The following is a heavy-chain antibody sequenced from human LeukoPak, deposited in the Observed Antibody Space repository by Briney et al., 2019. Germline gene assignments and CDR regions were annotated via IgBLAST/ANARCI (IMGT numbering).Heavy chain of an antibody. CDR3: ARDEGSSTSLFDP. D-gene: IGHD2-2*01. CDR1: GYTFTGYY. CDR2: INPNSGGT. J-gene: IGHJ5*02. V-gene: IGHV1-2*02. Sequence: ASVKVSCKASGYTFTGYYMHWVRQAPGQGLEWMGWINPNSGGTNYAQKFQGRVTMTRDTSISTAYMELSRLRSDDTAVYYCARDEGSSTSLFDPWGQGTLVTVSS.